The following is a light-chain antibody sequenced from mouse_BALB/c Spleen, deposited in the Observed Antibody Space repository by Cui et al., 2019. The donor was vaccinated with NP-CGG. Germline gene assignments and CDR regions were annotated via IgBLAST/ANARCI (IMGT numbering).Light chain of an antibody. Sequence: QAVVPQESALTTTPGETVTLTCHSSIGAVTTSNYANWVQEKPDHLFTGLIGGTNNRVPGVPARFSGSLIGDKAALTITGAQTEDEAIYFCALWYSTHWVFGGGTKLTVL. V-gene: IGLV1*01. CDR2: GTN. J-gene: IGLJ1*01. CDR3: ALWYSTHWV. CDR1: IGAVTTSNY.